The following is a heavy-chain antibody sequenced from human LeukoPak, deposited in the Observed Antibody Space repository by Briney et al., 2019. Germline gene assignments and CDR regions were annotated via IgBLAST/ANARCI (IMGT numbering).Heavy chain of an antibody. J-gene: IGHJ4*02. V-gene: IGHV3-7*03. CDR1: GFTFSNYW. Sequence: WGSLRLSCAASGFTFSNYWLSWIRKAPGKGLEWVANIKEDGSEKYHVDSVKGRFTISRDNGKNSLYLQMNSLRAEDTAVYYCTRDPLRRFDYWGQGTLVTVSS. CDR3: TRDPLRRFDY. D-gene: IGHD3-9*01. CDR2: IKEDGSEK.